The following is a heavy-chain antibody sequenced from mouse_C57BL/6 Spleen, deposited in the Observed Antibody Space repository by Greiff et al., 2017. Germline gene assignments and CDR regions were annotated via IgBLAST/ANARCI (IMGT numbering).Heavy chain of an antibody. V-gene: IGHV1-76*01. J-gene: IGHJ2*01. CDR2: IYPGSGNT. CDR1: GYTFTDYY. CDR3: AREDTTVVGGVYFDY. D-gene: IGHD1-1*01. Sequence: QVQLQQSGAELVRPGASVKLSCKASGYTFTDYYINWVKQRPGQGLEWIARIYPGSGNTYYNEKFKGKATLTAEKSSSTAYMQLSSLTSEDSAVYFCAREDTTVVGGVYFDYWGQGTTLTVSS.